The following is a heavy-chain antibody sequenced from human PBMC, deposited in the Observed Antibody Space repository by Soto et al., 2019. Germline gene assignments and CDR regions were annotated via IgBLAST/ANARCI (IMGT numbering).Heavy chain of an antibody. CDR2: IKSAGSST. Sequence: PGGSLRLSCAASGFTLSTYWMHWVRQAPGKGLVWVSRIKSAGSSTTYADSVKGRFTISRDNAKNTLYLQMNSLRVEDTAVYYCTRSHWCDPWGQGTLATISS. CDR3: TRSHWCDP. V-gene: IGHV3-74*01. J-gene: IGHJ5*02. CDR1: GFTLSTYW.